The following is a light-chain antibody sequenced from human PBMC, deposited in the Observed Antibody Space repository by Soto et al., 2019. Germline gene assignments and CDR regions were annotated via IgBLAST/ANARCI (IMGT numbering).Light chain of an antibody. Sequence: EIVLTQSPGTLSLSPGEKATLSCRASQSVSSSYLAWYQQKLGQAPRLLIYGASTRATGIPDRFSGSGSETDFTLTISRLEPEDFAVYYCQQYGSSGTFGQGTKVDIK. J-gene: IGKJ1*01. CDR2: GAS. V-gene: IGKV3-20*01. CDR3: QQYGSSGT. CDR1: QSVSSSY.